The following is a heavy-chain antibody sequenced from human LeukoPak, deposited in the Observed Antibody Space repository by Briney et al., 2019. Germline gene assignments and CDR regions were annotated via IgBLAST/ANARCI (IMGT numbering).Heavy chain of an antibody. J-gene: IGHJ4*02. D-gene: IGHD5-18*01. CDR3: TRGGLRYSSASDY. V-gene: IGHV3-74*01. CDR1: GFPFSCYW. Sequence: GGPLTLLCGPCGFPFSCYWMHWVRQAPGKGVVWVSGSGCYGRSTSYADSVKGRLTISRDNAENTLYLQMNSLRAEDTAVYYCTRGGLRYSSASDYWGQGTLVTVSS. CDR2: SGCYGRST.